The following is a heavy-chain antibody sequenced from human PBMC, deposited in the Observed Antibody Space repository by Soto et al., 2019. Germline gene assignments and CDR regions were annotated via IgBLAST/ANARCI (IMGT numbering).Heavy chain of an antibody. CDR3: ARHAYDDYVVYYFDY. CDR1: GGSISSYY. CDR2: IYFSGTT. D-gene: IGHD4-17*01. V-gene: IGHV4-59*08. J-gene: IGHJ4*02. Sequence: SETLSLTCTVSGGSISSYYWSWIRQPPGKGLEWIGYIYFSGTTNYNPSLRSRVTISVDTSKNQFSLKLSSVTAADTAVYYCARHAYDDYVVYYFDYWGQGTLVTVSS.